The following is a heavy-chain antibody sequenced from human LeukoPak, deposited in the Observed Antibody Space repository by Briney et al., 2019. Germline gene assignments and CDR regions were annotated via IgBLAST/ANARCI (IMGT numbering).Heavy chain of an antibody. CDR1: GFSFSDYS. V-gene: IGHV3-21*01. CDR2: ISSSSSHKFR. J-gene: IGHJ6*03. Sequence: GGSLRLSCAASGFSFSDYSFNWVRQSPGKGLQWVSSISSSSSHKFRYYSDSVKGRCTISRDNAKNSLYLQINSLRVEDTAVYYCVRDGVMRRYFYRYMDVWGKGTTITVSS. CDR3: VRDGVMRRYFYRYMDV. D-gene: IGHD2/OR15-2a*01.